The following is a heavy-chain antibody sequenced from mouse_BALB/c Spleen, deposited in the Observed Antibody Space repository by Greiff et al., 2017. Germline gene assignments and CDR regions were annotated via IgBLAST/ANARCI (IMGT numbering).Heavy chain of an antibody. Sequence: EVQVVESGGGLVQPGGSLRLSCATSGFTFTDYYMSWVRQPPGKALEWLGFIRNKANGYTTEYSASVKGRFTISRDNSQSILYLQMNTLRAEDSATYYCARDNDVYFDYWGQGTTLTVSS. J-gene: IGHJ2*01. CDR2: IRNKANGYTT. D-gene: IGHD2-3*01. CDR1: GFTFTDYY. CDR3: ARDNDVYFDY. V-gene: IGHV7-3*02.